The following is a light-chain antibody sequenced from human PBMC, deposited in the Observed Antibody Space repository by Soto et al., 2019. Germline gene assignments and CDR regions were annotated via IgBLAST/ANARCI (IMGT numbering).Light chain of an antibody. CDR3: QQSYSVVWT. Sequence: DIQMIQSPSSLSASVGDRVTIACRASQTISMYLNWYQQKPGKAPKLLIYSAASLRSGVPARFSGSGSGTDFTLTISSLEPEDSATYYCQQSYSVVWTFGQGTKVDIK. CDR1: QTISMY. J-gene: IGKJ1*01. CDR2: SAA. V-gene: IGKV1-39*01.